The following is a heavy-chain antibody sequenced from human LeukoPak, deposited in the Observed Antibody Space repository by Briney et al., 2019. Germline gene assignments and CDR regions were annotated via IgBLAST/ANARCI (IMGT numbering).Heavy chain of an antibody. CDR2: IYHSGST. CDR1: GGSISSSNW. V-gene: IGHV4-4*02. J-gene: IGHJ4*02. CDR3: VGKKLVRSYYFDY. Sequence: PSETLSLTCAVSGGSISSSNWWSWVRQPPGKGLEWIGEIYHSGSTNYNPSLKSRVTISVDKSKNQFSLKLSSVTAADTAVYYCVGKKLVRSYYFDYWGQGTLVTVSS. D-gene: IGHD6-13*01.